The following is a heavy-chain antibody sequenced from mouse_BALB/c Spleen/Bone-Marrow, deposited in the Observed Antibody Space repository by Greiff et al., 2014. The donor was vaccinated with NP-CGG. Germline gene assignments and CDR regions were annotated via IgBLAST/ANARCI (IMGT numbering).Heavy chain of an antibody. J-gene: IGHJ3*01. D-gene: IGHD1-1*01. Sequence: QVQLKESGAELVRPGTSVKVSCKASGYAFTNYLIEWVKQRPGQGLEWIAVINSGSGGTDYNEKFKGKATLTADKSSSTAYMQISSMTSDDSAVYFSARRIAVVVPPAYWGQGTLVTVSA. CDR1: GYAFTNYL. CDR2: INSGSGGT. CDR3: ARRIAVVVPPAY. V-gene: IGHV1-54*01.